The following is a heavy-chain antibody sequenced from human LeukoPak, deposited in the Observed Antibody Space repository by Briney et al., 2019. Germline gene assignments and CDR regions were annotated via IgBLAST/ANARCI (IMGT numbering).Heavy chain of an antibody. CDR2: TYYRSKWYN. D-gene: IGHD2-15*01. CDR3: ARSSQAASMVVDAFDI. Sequence: PSQTLSLTCAISEDSVSSNSAAWNWIRQSPSRGLEWLGRTYYRSKWYNDYAVSVKSRITINPDTSKNQFSLQLNSVTPEDTAVYYCARSSQAASMVVDAFDIRGQGTMVTVSS. J-gene: IGHJ3*02. CDR1: EDSVSSNSAA. V-gene: IGHV6-1*01.